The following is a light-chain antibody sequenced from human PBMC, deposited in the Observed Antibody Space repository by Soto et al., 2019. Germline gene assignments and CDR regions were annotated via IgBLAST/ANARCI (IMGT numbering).Light chain of an antibody. CDR1: QSIRNN. Sequence: IVLTQSPGTLSLSPGERATLSCRASQSIRNNLAWYQQKPGQAPRLLINGASTRATGIPARFSGSGFGTEFTLTISSLQSEDFEVYSCHQYGRSPWTFGQGTKVDI. CDR2: GAS. V-gene: IGKV3-20*01. J-gene: IGKJ1*01. CDR3: HQYGRSPWT.